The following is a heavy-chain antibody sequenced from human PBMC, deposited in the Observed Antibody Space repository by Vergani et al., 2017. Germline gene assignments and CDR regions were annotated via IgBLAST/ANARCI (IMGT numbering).Heavy chain of an antibody. CDR1: GYSFTSYW. CDR3: SRRGYYYGSGTIDY. D-gene: IGHD3-10*01. CDR2: IDPSDSYT. Sequence: EVQLVPSGAEVKKPGASLRISCKGSGYSFTSYWISWVRQMPGKGLEWMGKIDPSDSYTNHSPSFQGHVTISADKSISTAYLQWSSLKASATAMYYCSRRGYYYGSGTIDYWGQGTMVTVSS. V-gene: IGHV5-10-1*03. J-gene: IGHJ4*02.